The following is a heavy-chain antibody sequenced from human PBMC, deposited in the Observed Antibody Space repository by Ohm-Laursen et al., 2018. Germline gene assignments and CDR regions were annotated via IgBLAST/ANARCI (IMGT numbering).Heavy chain of an antibody. J-gene: IGHJ4*02. D-gene: IGHD3-22*01. CDR1: GFTFSNYA. V-gene: IGHV3-23*01. CDR2: ISGSGGGT. Sequence: SLRVSCAASGFTFSNYAMTWVRQAPGKGLEWVSAISGSGGGTYYADSVKGRFTISRDNSKNTLYMQMNSLRAEDTAVYYCAREGGYDNSGYGSDYWGQGTLVTVSS. CDR3: AREGGYDNSGYGSDY.